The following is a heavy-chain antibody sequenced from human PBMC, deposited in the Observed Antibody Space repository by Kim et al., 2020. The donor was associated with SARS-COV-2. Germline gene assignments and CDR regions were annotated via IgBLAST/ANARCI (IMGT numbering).Heavy chain of an antibody. CDR3: AHFGGYFNWFDP. J-gene: IGHJ5*02. D-gene: IGHD6-13*01. V-gene: IGHV2-5*01. Sequence: PYSPSLKRRLTITKDTSKNQVVLTMTNMDPVDTATYYCAHFGGYFNWFDPWGQGTLVTVSS.